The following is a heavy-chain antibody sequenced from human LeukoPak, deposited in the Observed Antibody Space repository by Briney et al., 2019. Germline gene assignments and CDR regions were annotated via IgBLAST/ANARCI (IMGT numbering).Heavy chain of an antibody. CDR3: AREVISTWYNCFDP. CDR1: GGSISSNNYY. V-gene: IGHV4-61*01. CDR2: IYYSGST. Sequence: SETLSLTCTVSGGSISSNNYYWGWIRQPPGKGLEWIGHIYYSGSTNYNPSLKSRVTMSVDTSKNQFSLKLSSVTAADTAVYYCAREVISTWYNCFDPWGQGTLVTVSS. D-gene: IGHD6-13*01. J-gene: IGHJ5*02.